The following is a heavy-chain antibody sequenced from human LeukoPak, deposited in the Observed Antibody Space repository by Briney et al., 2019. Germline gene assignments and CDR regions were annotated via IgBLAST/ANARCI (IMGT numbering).Heavy chain of an antibody. V-gene: IGHV4-39*01. D-gene: IGHD3/OR15-3a*01. CDR3: ARQDASMISGVVTPGNHWDY. CDR1: GGSISSTNYY. Sequence: SETLSLTCTVSGGSISSTNYYWGSIRQPPGKGLEWIGSLYYSGRTYYNSSLKSRVTISVDTSKNHFTLRLSSVTAADTAVYFCARQDASMISGVVTPGNHWDYWGQGTLVTVSA. CDR2: LYYSGRT. J-gene: IGHJ4*02.